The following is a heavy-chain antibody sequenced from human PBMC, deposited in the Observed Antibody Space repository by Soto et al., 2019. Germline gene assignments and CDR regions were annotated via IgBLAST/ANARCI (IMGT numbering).Heavy chain of an antibody. D-gene: IGHD3-22*01. Sequence: QVQLQESGPGLVKPSETLSLTCTVSGGSISSYYWSWIRQPPGKGLEWIGYIYYSGSTNYNPSLKRRVTISVDTSKNQFSLKLSSVTAADTAVYYCARHFPYYDSSGYYPDAFDIWGQGTMVTVSS. CDR3: ARHFPYYDSSGYYPDAFDI. CDR2: IYYSGST. V-gene: IGHV4-59*08. J-gene: IGHJ3*02. CDR1: GGSISSYY.